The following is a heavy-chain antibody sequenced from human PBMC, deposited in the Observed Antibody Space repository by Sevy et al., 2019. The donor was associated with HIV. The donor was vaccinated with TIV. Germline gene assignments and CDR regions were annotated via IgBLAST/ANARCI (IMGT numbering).Heavy chain of an antibody. CDR2: IWYDGSNK. D-gene: IGHD5-12*01. V-gene: IGHV3-33*01. J-gene: IGHJ4*02. CDR1: GFTFSSYG. Sequence: GGSLRLSCAASGFTFSSYGMHWVRQAPGKGLEWVAVIWYDGSNKYYAESVKGRFTISRDNSKNTLYLQMNSLRAEDTAVYYCARDPMATIGDHLDYWGQGTLVTVSS. CDR3: ARDPMATIGDHLDY.